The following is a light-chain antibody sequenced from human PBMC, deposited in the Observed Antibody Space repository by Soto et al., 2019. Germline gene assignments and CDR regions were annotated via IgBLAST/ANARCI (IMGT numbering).Light chain of an antibody. CDR1: QAISHY. CDR3: LQHNTYPLS. CDR2: GAS. J-gene: IGKJ4*01. Sequence: DIQMTQSPSAMSASVGDRVTITCRASQAISHYLAWFHQRPGKVPKRLIYGASTLESGVPSRFSGSGSGTDFTLTIRSLQPEDFGTYYCLQHNTYPLSFGGGTKVDIK. V-gene: IGKV1-17*03.